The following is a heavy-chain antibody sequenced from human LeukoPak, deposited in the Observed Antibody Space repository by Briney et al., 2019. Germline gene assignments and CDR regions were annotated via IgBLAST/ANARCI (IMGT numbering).Heavy chain of an antibody. CDR1: GFTFSSYS. D-gene: IGHD3-22*01. J-gene: IGHJ4*02. CDR3: AKVCYDSSGYYSGFDY. CDR2: ISSSSSTI. Sequence: GGSLRLSWAASGFTFSSYSMNWVRQAPGKGLEWVSYISSSSSTIYYADSVKGRFTISRDNSKNTLYLQMNSLRAEDTAVYYCAKVCYDSSGYYSGFDYWGQGTLVTVSS. V-gene: IGHV3-48*01.